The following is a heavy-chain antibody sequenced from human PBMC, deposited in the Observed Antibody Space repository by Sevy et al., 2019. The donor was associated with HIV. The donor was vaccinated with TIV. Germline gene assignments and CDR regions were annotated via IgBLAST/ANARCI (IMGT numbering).Heavy chain of an antibody. V-gene: IGHV3-53*01. J-gene: IGHJ6*02. CDR3: ATTGYSSSWYLHYGMDV. D-gene: IGHD6-13*01. CDR1: GFTVSSNY. CDR2: IYSGGST. Sequence: GGSLRLSCVASGFTVSSNYMSWVRQAPGKGLEWVSVIYSGGSTYYADSVKGRFTISRDNSKNTLYLQMNSLRAEDTAVYYCATTGYSSSWYLHYGMDVWGQGTTVTVS.